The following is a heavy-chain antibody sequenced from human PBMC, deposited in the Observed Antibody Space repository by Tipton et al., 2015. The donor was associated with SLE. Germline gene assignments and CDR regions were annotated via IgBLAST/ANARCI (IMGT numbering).Heavy chain of an antibody. J-gene: IGHJ3*01. CDR1: GFTFDAYA. CDR2: ILWNTGNT. V-gene: IGHV3-9*01. CDR3: VRRKTDLRGSSPYEAFDL. Sequence: SLRPSCAVSGFTFDAYALHWVRQVPGKGLEWVSGILWNTGNTGYADSVKGRFTISSDNAKKSLYLQMNSLRTEDTALYYCVRRKTDLRGSSPYEAFDLWGQGTMVTVSS. D-gene: IGHD2-21*02.